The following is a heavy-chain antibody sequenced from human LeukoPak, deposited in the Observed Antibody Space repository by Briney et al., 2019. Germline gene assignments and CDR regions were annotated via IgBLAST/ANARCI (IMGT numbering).Heavy chain of an antibody. CDR2: INPSGGST. D-gene: IGHD7-27*01. J-gene: IGHJ5*02. CDR1: GYTFTRYY. V-gene: IGHV1-46*01. CDR3: ARVAPWGFWFDP. Sequence: ASVTVSCKASGYTFTRYYMHWVRQAPGQGLEWMGIINPSGGSTSYAQKFQGRVTMTRDTSTSTVYMELSSLRSKVTAVYYCARVAPWGFWFDPWGQGTLVTVSS.